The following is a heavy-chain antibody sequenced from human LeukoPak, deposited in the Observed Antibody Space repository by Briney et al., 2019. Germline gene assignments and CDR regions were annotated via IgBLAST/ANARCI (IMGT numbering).Heavy chain of an antibody. D-gene: IGHD3-22*01. CDR1: GGSISSSGYY. Sequence: SETLSLTCIVSGGSISSSGYYWGWIRQPPGKGLEWIGSVYYGENIYYNPSLKSRVTISVDTSKNQFSLKLSSVTAADTAVYYCASATYYYDSSGYPTPGSFDYWGQGTLATVSS. J-gene: IGHJ4*02. CDR3: ASATYYYDSSGYPTPGSFDY. CDR2: VYYGENI. V-gene: IGHV4-39*07.